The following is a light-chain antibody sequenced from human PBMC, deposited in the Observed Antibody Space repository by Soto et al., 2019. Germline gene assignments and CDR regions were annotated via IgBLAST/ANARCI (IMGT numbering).Light chain of an antibody. CDR2: DNS. CDR3: GTWDSSLNGGV. V-gene: IGLV1-51*01. CDR1: TSNIGTYS. Sequence: QTVVTQPPSVSAAPGQKVTISCSGSTSNIGTYSVSWYQQLPGTAPKLLIYDNSQRPSGIPDRFSGSESGTSATLAITGLQTGDEADYYCGTWDSSLNGGVFGGGTKLTVL. J-gene: IGLJ3*02.